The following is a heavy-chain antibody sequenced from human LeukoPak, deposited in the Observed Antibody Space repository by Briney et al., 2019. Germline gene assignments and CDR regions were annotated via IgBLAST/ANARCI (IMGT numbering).Heavy chain of an antibody. V-gene: IGHV3-23*01. D-gene: IGHD6-19*01. CDR3: AKDGYSSGWYGFNWFDP. J-gene: IGHJ5*02. Sequence: GGSLRLSCAAAGFTVSSYAMSWVRQAPGKGLEWVSAISGSGGSTYYADSVKGRFTISRDNSKNTLYLQMNSLRAEDTAVYYCAKDGYSSGWYGFNWFDPWGQGTLVTVSS. CDR1: GFTVSSYA. CDR2: ISGSGGST.